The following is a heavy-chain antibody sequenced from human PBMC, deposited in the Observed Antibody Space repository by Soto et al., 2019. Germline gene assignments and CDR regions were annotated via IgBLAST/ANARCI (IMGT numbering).Heavy chain of an antibody. CDR1: GGTFSSYA. CDR3: ARALPDTIMAPHGMDI. J-gene: IGHJ6*02. V-gene: IGHV1-18*01. Sequence: ASVKVSCKASGGTFSSYAISWVRQAPGQGLEWMGWISVYNGKTNYAQNLQGRVTMTTDTSTSTAYMELRSLRSDDTAVYYCARALPDTIMAPHGMDIWGQGTTVTVSS. CDR2: ISVYNGKT. D-gene: IGHD5-18*01.